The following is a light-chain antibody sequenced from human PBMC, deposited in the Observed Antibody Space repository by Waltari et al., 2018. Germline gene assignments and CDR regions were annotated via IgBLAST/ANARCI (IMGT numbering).Light chain of an antibody. Sequence: QSVLTQPPSASGTPGQRVTISCSGSTTNIGSNSVHWYQQLPGAAPKLLIYRNDPRPSGVPVRFCGSNTGTSASLAISGLRSEDEADYDCAAWDDSLRGFIMFGGGTKLTVL. V-gene: IGLV1-47*01. J-gene: IGLJ3*02. CDR1: TTNIGSNS. CDR2: RND. CDR3: AAWDDSLRGFIM.